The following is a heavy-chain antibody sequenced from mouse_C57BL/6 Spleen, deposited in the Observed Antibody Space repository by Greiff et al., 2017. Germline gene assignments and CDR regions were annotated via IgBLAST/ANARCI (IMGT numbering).Heavy chain of an antibody. V-gene: IGHV7-1*01. J-gene: IGHJ1*03. Sequence: EVKLVESGGGLVQSGRSLRLSCATSGFTFSDFYMEWVRQAPGKGLEWIAASRNKANDYTTEYSASVKGRFIVSRDTSQSILYLQMNALRAEDTAIYYCARGLYYSNYYWYFDVWGTGTTVTVSS. CDR3: ARGLYYSNYYWYFDV. CDR2: SRNKANDYTT. CDR1: GFTFSDFY. D-gene: IGHD2-5*01.